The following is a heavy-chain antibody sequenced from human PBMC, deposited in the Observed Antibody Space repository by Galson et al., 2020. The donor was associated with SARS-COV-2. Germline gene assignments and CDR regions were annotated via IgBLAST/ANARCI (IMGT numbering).Heavy chain of an antibody. Sequence: SETLSLTCTVSGGSISSGDYYWSWIRQPPGKGLEWIGYIYYSGSTYYNPSLKSRVTISVDTSKNQFSLKLSSVTAADTAVYYCARVGTIVGATSWGQGTLVTVSS. J-gene: IGHJ5*02. D-gene: IGHD1-26*01. CDR2: IYYSGST. CDR1: GGSISSGDYY. CDR3: ARVGTIVGATS. V-gene: IGHV4-30-4*01.